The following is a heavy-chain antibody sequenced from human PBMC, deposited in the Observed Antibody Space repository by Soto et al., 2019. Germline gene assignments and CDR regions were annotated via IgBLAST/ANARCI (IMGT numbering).Heavy chain of an antibody. D-gene: IGHD2-2*01. J-gene: IGHJ6*02. CDR2: IYYSGST. V-gene: IGHV4-61*01. Sequence: LSLTCTVSGGSVSSGSYYWSWIRQPPGKGLEWIGYIYYSGSTNYNPSLKSRVTISVDTSKNQFSLKLSSVTAADTAVYYCAREKIVVVPAATRYYYYYGMDFWGQGTTGTVSS. CDR1: GGSVSSGSYY. CDR3: AREKIVVVPAATRYYYYYGMDF.